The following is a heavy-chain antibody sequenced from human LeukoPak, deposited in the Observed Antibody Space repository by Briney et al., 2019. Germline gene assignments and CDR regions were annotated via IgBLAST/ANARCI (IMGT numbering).Heavy chain of an antibody. J-gene: IGHJ4*02. Sequence: GGSLRLSCAASGFAFSTYSMNWVRQAPGKGLEWISSITSTGTYIYYADSVKGRFTISRDNAKNSLYLQMNSLRAEDTAVYFCARVAGGKFHLDYWGRGTQFTVSS. CDR1: GFAFSTYS. CDR3: ARVAGGKFHLDY. D-gene: IGHD6-13*01. CDR2: ITSTGTYI. V-gene: IGHV3-21*01.